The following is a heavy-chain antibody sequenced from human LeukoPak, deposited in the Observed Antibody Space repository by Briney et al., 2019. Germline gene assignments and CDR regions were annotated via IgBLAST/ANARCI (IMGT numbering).Heavy chain of an antibody. V-gene: IGHV3-15*01. D-gene: IGHD3-16*01. Sequence: PGGSLRLSCTASGFNFRSAWMSWARQAPGKGLEWVGRVRSKSDAGTVDYAAHLEGRFTISRDDSKNMVYLDMNSLKTEDTAVYYCGGRRVWGNGTVVTVSS. J-gene: IGHJ6*04. CDR2: VRSKSDAGTV. CDR1: GFNFRSAW. CDR3: GGRRV.